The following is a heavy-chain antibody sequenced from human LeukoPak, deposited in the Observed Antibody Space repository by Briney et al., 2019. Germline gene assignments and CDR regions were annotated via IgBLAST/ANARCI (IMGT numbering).Heavy chain of an antibody. CDR3: ARHLSSGRLDY. D-gene: IGHD6-19*01. CDR2: IYPGDSDT. CDR1: GYSFTSYW. Sequence: GESLKISCKGSGYSFTSYWIGWVRQMTGKGLEWMGIIYPGDSDTRYSPSFQGQATFSADKSISTAFLQWSSLKASDTAMYYCARHLSSGRLDYWGQGTLVTVSS. J-gene: IGHJ4*02. V-gene: IGHV5-51*01.